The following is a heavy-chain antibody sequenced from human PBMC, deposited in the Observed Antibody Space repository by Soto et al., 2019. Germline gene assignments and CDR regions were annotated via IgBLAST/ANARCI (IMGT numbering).Heavy chain of an antibody. CDR3: ASRSGQLPYYFDY. CDR1: GYTFTNYG. D-gene: IGHD5-18*01. Sequence: ASVKVSCKASGYTFTNYGITWVRRAPGQGFEWMGWISVYNGNTNYAQNLQGRVTMTTDTSTSTVYMDLRTLRSDDTAVYYCASRSGQLPYYFDYWGQGTLVTVSS. CDR2: ISVYNGNT. J-gene: IGHJ4*02. V-gene: IGHV1-18*01.